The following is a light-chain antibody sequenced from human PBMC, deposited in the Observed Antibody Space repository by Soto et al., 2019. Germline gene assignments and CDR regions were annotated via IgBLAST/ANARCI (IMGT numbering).Light chain of an antibody. CDR2: EGS. Sequence: QSALTQPASVSGSPGQSITISCTGTSSDVGSYNLVSWYQQHPGKAPKLMIYEGSKRPSGVSNRFSGSKSVNTASLTISGVQSEDQADYCSRSYAGSSTRVYGEGTKPAVL. CDR1: SSDVGSYNL. CDR3: RSYAGSSTRV. J-gene: IGLJ3*02. V-gene: IGLV2-23*01.